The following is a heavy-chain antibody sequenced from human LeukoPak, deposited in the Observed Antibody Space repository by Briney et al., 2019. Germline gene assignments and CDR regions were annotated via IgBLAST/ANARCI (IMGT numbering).Heavy chain of an antibody. Sequence: SQTLSLTCTVSGGSISSGGYYWSWIRQPPGKGLEWIGYIYYSGSTNYNPSLKSRVTISVDTSKNQFSLKLSSVTAADTAVYYCARAGSGWFFFDYWGQGTLVTVSS. CDR1: GGSISSGGYY. D-gene: IGHD6-19*01. V-gene: IGHV4-61*08. CDR2: IYYSGST. CDR3: ARAGSGWFFFDY. J-gene: IGHJ4*02.